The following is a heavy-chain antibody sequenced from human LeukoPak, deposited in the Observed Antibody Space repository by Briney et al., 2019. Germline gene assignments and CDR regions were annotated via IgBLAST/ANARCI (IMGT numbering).Heavy chain of an antibody. J-gene: IGHJ6*02. CDR1: GGSISSGDYY. Sequence: SETLSLTCTVSGGSISSGDYYWSWIRQPPGKGLEWIGYIYYSGSTYCNPSLKSRVTISVDTSKNQFSLKLSSVTAADTAVYYCARKIVVVTATPGYYYGMDVWGQGTTVTVSS. CDR2: IYYSGST. V-gene: IGHV4-30-4*01. D-gene: IGHD2-21*02. CDR3: ARKIVVVTATPGYYYGMDV.